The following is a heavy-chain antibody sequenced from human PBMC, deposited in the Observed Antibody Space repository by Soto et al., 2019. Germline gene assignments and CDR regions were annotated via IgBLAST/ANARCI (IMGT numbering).Heavy chain of an antibody. D-gene: IGHD2-15*01. CDR2: IIPIFGTA. J-gene: IGHJ6*02. CDR3: ARDRLPVYCSGGSCYYYGMDV. V-gene: IGHV1-69*13. CDR1: GGTFSSYA. Sequence: SVKVSCKASGGTFSSYAISWVRQAPGQGLEWMGGIIPIFGTANYAQKFQGRVTITADESTSTAYMELSSLRSEDTAVYYCARDRLPVYCSGGSCYYYGMDVWG.